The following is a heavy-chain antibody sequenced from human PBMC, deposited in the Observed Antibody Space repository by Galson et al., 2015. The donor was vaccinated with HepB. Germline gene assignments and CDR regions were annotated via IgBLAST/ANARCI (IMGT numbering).Heavy chain of an antibody. CDR3: ARQSDCSSTSCANWFDP. CDR1: GYSFTSYW. V-gene: IGHV5-10-1*01. CDR2: IDPSDSYT. Sequence: QSGAEVTKPGESLRISCKGSGYSFTSYWISWVRQMPGKGLEWMGRIDPSDSYTNYSPSFQGHVTISADKSISTAYLQWSSLKASDTAMYYCARQSDCSSTSCANWFDPWGQGTLVTVSS. J-gene: IGHJ5*02. D-gene: IGHD2-2*01.